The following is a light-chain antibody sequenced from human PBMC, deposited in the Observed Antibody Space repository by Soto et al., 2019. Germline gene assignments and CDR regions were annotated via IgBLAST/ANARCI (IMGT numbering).Light chain of an antibody. Sequence: DVVLPQFHLSLPVPLGQPASIPSSSGQALLSRIGTPNLIWFQQRPGQSPRRLIYNVSNRDSGVPDRFSGSGSGTDFTLKISRVEAEDVGFYYCMQGTHWPPLTFGQGTRLEI. CDR3: MQGTHWPPLT. CDR2: NVS. CDR1: QALLSRIGTPN. J-gene: IGKJ5*01. V-gene: IGKV2-30*01.